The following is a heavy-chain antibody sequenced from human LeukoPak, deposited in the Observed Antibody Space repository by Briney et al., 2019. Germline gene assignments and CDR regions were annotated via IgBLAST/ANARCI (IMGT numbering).Heavy chain of an antibody. CDR2: ISSSGSTI. J-gene: IGHJ4*02. V-gene: IGHV3-48*03. D-gene: IGHD6-13*01. CDR3: ASGGIAAAGTFDY. Sequence: GGSLRLSCAASGFTFSSYEVNWVRQAPGKGLEWVSYISSSGSTIYYADSVKGRFTISRDNAKNSLYLQMNSLRAEDTAVYYCASGGIAAAGTFDYWGQGTLVTVSS. CDR1: GFTFSSYE.